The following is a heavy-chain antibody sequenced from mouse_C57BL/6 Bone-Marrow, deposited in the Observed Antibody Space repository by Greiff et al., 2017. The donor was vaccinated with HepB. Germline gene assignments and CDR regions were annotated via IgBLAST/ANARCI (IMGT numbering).Heavy chain of an antibody. CDR2: ISSGGST. CDR1: GFTFRSYA. J-gene: IGHJ4*01. V-gene: IGHV5-6-5*01. CDR3: ARGGITTAYAMDY. D-gene: IGHD2-4*01. Sequence: EVKLVESGGGLVKPGGSLKLSCAASGFTFRSYAMSWVRPTPEKRLEWVAFISSGGSTYYPDSVKGRFTISRDNARNILYLQMSSLRSEDTAMYYCARGGITTAYAMDYWGQGTSVTVSS.